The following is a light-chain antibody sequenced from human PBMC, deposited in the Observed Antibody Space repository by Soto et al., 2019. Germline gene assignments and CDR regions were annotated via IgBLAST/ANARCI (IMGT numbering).Light chain of an antibody. J-gene: IGKJ3*01. CDR3: QKYNNVPFT. CDR2: GAS. Sequence: DTKMTQSPYSLSASVGDRVTITCRASEAISIYLAWYQQKPGKVPNLLIYGASTLQSGVPSRFSGSGSGTDFTLTISSLQPEDVATYYCQKYNNVPFTFGPGTKVEIK. CDR1: EAISIY. V-gene: IGKV1-27*01.